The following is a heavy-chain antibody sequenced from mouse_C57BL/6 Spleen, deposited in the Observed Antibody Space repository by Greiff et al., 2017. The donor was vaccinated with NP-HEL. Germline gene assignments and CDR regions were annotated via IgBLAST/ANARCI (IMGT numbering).Heavy chain of an antibody. CDR1: GYTFTEYT. Sequence: VQLQQSGAELVKPGASVKLSCKASGYTFTEYTIHWVKQRSGQGLEWIGWFYPGSGSIKYNEKFKDKATLTADKSSSTVYVELSRLTSEDSAVYFCARHEEPPYYVNAGWFAYWAKGLWSLSLQ. CDR3: ARHEEPPYYVNAGWFAY. CDR2: FYPGSGSI. J-gene: IGHJ3*01. D-gene: IGHD2-10*01. V-gene: IGHV1-62-2*01.